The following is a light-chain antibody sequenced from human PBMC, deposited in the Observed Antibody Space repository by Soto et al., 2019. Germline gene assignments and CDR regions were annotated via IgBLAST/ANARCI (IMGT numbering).Light chain of an antibody. J-gene: IGLJ1*01. V-gene: IGLV2-14*03. CDR3: SSFTGSNYV. Sequence: QSALTQPASVSGSPGQSITISCTRTIRDIGGYNFVSWYQQYPGKAPKLMICDVSNRPSGVSNRFSGSKSGNTASLTISGLQAEDEADYYCSSFTGSNYVFGTGTKVTVL. CDR1: IRDIGGYNF. CDR2: DVS.